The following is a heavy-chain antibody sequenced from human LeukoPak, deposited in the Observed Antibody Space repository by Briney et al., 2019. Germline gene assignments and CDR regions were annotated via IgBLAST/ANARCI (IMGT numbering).Heavy chain of an antibody. J-gene: IGHJ4*02. CDR2: ISSSSSYI. CDR1: GLTFSSYS. D-gene: IGHD3-9*01. CDR3: ARVDDILTGYPEYYFDY. Sequence: GGSLRLSCAASGLTFSSYSMNWVRQAPGKGLEWVSSISSSSSYIYYADSVKGRFTISRDNAKNSLYLQMNSLRAEDTAVYYCARVDDILTGYPEYYFDYWGQGTLVTVSS. V-gene: IGHV3-21*01.